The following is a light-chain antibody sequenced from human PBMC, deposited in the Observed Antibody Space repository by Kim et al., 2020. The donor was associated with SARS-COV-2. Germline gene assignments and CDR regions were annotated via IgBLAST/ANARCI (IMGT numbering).Light chain of an antibody. CDR1: QSVGSY. J-gene: IGKJ4*01. CDR3: QHRSNWPTT. Sequence: LSPGERATVSCGASQSVGSYLAWYQQKPGQAPRLLIYDTSSRATGIPARFSGSGSGTDFTLTISSLAPEDFAVYYCQHRSNWPTTFGGETKLEI. CDR2: DTS. V-gene: IGKV3-11*01.